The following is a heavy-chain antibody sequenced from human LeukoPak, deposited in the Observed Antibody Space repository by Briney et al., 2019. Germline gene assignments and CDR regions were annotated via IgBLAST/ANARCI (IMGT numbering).Heavy chain of an antibody. D-gene: IGHD6-6*01. J-gene: IGHJ4*02. CDR2: IRYDGSNK. Sequence: PGGSLRLSCAASGFTFSSYAMHWVRQAPGKGLEWVAFIRYDGSNKYYADSVKGRFTISRDNAKNTLYLQMNNLRAEDTAVYFCARLWDSSSSRHFDYWGQGTLVTVSS. V-gene: IGHV3-30*02. CDR3: ARLWDSSSSRHFDY. CDR1: GFTFSSYA.